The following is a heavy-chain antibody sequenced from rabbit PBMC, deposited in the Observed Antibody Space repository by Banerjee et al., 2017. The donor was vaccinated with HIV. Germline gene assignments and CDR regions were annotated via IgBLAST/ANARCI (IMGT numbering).Heavy chain of an antibody. J-gene: IGHJ4*01. CDR3: GNSVTGVIIWRIVL. D-gene: IGHD5-1*01. CDR1: GFSFNSIYD. CDR2: IDTYSRGSN. Sequence: QQQLEESGGDLVKPEASLTLTCTASGFSFNSIYDMFWWRQAPGEGLEWIACIDTYSRGSNYSTWRAGGHFSSNTASTTANALSTTGTTTATTATFCSGNSVTGVIIWRIVLWGPGTLVTVS. V-gene: IGHV1S45*01.